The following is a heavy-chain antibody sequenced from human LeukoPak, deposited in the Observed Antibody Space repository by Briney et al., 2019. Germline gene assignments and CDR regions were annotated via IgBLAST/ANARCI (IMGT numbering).Heavy chain of an antibody. V-gene: IGHV3-48*02. CDR2: ISSSTTI. J-gene: IGHJ4*02. D-gene: IGHD3-22*01. Sequence: GGSLRLSCAASGFTFSTYSMNWVRQAPGKGLEWVSYISSSTTIYYADSVKGRFTISRDNAKNSLYLQMNSLRDEDTAVYYCARGPYYYDSSGFIDYWGQGTLVTVSS. CDR3: ARGPYYYDSSGFIDY. CDR1: GFTFSTYS.